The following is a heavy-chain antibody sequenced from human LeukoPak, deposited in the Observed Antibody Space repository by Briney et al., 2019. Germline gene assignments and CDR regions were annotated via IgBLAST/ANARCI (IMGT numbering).Heavy chain of an antibody. Sequence: PSETLSLTCTVSGGPVSSGSYYWSWIRQPPGKGLEWIGYIYYSGSTNYNPSLKSRVTISVDTSKNQFSLKLSSVTAADTAVYYCARGYCRGTSCNRYTFDMWGQGTMVTVSS. V-gene: IGHV4-61*01. CDR2: IYYSGST. J-gene: IGHJ3*02. D-gene: IGHD2-2*01. CDR1: GGPVSSGSYY. CDR3: ARGYCRGTSCNRYTFDM.